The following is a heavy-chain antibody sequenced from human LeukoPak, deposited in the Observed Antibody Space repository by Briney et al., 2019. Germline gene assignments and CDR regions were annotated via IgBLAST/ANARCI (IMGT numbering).Heavy chain of an antibody. Sequence: ASVKVSCKASGYTFTGYYMHWVRQAPGQGLEWMGWINPNSGGTNYAQKFQGRVTMTRDTSISTAYMELSRPRSDDTAVYYCARVIVGATNAFDIWGQGTMVTVSS. J-gene: IGHJ3*02. CDR2: INPNSGGT. CDR1: GYTFTGYY. V-gene: IGHV1-2*02. CDR3: ARVIVGATNAFDI. D-gene: IGHD1-26*01.